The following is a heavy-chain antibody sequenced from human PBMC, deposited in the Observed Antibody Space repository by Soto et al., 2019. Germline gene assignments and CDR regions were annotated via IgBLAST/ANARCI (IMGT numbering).Heavy chain of an antibody. V-gene: IGHV3-33*01. J-gene: IGHJ4*02. CDR1: GFTFSSYG. CDR2: IWYDGSNK. CDR3: ARDSRDSSGYLYYFDY. Sequence: GGSLRLSCAASGFTFSSYGMHWVSQAPGKGLEWVAVIWYDGSNKYYADSVKGRFTISRDNSKNTLYLQMNSLRAEDTAVYYCARDSRDSSGYLYYFDYWGQGTLVTVSS. D-gene: IGHD3-22*01.